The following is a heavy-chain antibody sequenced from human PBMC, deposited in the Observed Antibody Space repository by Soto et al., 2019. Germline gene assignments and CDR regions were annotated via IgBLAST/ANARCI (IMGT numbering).Heavy chain of an antibody. D-gene: IGHD2-15*01. CDR3: ARRPHCSGGICYYGLDN. CDR2: MNPDSGHA. Sequence: ASVKVSCKASGYTFTNSDINWVRQAPGQGLEWMGWMNPDSGHAAYAQKFQGRVTMTTSTSTSTVYMEMRSLGSEDTAVYYCARRPHCSGGICYYGLDNWGQGTLVTVSS. J-gene: IGHJ4*02. V-gene: IGHV1-8*01. CDR1: GYTFTNSD.